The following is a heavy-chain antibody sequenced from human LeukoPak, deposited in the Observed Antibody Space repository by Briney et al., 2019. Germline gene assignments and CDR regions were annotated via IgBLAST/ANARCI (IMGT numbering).Heavy chain of an antibody. CDR2: ISGSGGST. CDR3: AKPGSSTSCSHCYYYYMDV. CDR1: GVTFSSYA. D-gene: IGHD2-2*01. J-gene: IGHJ6*03. Sequence: PGGSLRLSCAASGVTFSSYAMSWVRQAPGKGLEWVSAISGSGGSTYHADSVKGRFTISRDNSKNTLYLQMNSLRAEDTAVYYCAKPGSSTSCSHCYYYYMDVWGKGTTVTVSS. V-gene: IGHV3-23*01.